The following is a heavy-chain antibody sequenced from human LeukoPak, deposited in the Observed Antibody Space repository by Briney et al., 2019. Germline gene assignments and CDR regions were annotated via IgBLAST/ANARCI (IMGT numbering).Heavy chain of an antibody. CDR2: ISTIGIT. D-gene: IGHD2-15*01. CDR3: ARGGVIVVVVPVGPFDY. Sequence: KSSETLSLTCTVSSGSISSSNYYWSWIRQPAGGGLEWIGRISTIGITNYNPSLISRVTISIDTSKNQFSLKLTSVTAADTAVYYCARGGVIVVVVPVGPFDYWDQGTLVTVSS. V-gene: IGHV4-61*02. J-gene: IGHJ4*02. CDR1: SGSISSSNYY.